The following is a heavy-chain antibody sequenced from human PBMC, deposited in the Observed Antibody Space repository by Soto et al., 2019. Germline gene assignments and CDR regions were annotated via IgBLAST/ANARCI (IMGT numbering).Heavy chain of an antibody. CDR1: GYTFTSFG. D-gene: IGHD2-15*01. V-gene: IGHV1-18*01. Sequence: ASVKVSCKASGYTFTSFGISWVRQAPGQGLEWMGWISAYNGNTNYAQKFQGRVTMTRDTSTSTVYMELSSLRSEDTAVYYCASALCSSGSCYQDYYYYGMDVWGQGTTVTVSS. J-gene: IGHJ6*02. CDR3: ASALCSSGSCYQDYYYYGMDV. CDR2: ISAYNGNT.